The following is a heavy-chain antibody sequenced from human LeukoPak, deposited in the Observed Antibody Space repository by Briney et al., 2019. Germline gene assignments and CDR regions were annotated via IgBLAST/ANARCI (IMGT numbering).Heavy chain of an antibody. CDR2: THYTGST. V-gene: IGHV4-59*01. Sequence: SETLSLTCTVSDGSISGYYWTWIRQPPGKGLEWIGFTHYTGSTSYSPSLNSRVTISVDMSKNQFSLRLNSVTAADTAVYYCARLSGSYSLYYYYMDVWGRGTTVTVFS. CDR1: DGSISGYY. CDR3: ARLSGSYSLYYYYMDV. J-gene: IGHJ6*03. D-gene: IGHD1-26*01.